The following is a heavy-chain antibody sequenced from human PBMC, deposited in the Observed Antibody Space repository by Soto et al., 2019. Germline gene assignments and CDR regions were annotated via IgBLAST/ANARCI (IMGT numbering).Heavy chain of an antibody. Sequence: GGSLRLSCAASGFTFSNYAMHWVRQAPGKGLEWVAFISYDGSSKYYADSVKGRFTISRDNPKNTLFLQMNSLRAEDTSVYYCARDRSYCSGGSCYSLVGLDYWGQGTLVTVSS. J-gene: IGHJ4*02. CDR2: ISYDGSSK. D-gene: IGHD2-15*01. V-gene: IGHV3-30-3*01. CDR3: ARDRSYCSGGSCYSLVGLDY. CDR1: GFTFSNYA.